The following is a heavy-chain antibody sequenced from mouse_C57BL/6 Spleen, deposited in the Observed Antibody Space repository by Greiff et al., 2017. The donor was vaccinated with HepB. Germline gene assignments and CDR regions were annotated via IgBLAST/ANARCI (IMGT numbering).Heavy chain of an antibody. J-gene: IGHJ4*01. V-gene: IGHV2-2*01. CDR3: ARTYDYDEGDYYAMDY. CDR1: GFSLTSYG. D-gene: IGHD2-4*01. Sequence: VQLQQSGPGLVQPSQSLSITCTVSGFSLTSYGVHWVRQSPGKGLEWLGVIWSGGSTDYNAAFISRLSISKDNSKSQVFFKMNSLQADDTAIYYCARTYDYDEGDYYAMDYWGQGTSVTVSS. CDR2: IWSGGST.